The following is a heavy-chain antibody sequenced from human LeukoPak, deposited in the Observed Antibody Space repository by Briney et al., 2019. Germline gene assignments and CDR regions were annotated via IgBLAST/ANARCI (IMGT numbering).Heavy chain of an antibody. CDR2: IIPIFGTA. CDR1: GGTFSSYA. V-gene: IGHV1-69*05. D-gene: IGHD6-6*01. Sequence: SVKVSCKASGGTFSSYAISWVRQAPGQGLEWMGGIIPIFGTANYAQKLQGRVTINTDESTSTAYMELSSLRSEDTAVYYCARDGPEYSSSVDSGRYYYYMDVWGKGTTVTVSS. J-gene: IGHJ6*03. CDR3: ARDGPEYSSSVDSGRYYYYMDV.